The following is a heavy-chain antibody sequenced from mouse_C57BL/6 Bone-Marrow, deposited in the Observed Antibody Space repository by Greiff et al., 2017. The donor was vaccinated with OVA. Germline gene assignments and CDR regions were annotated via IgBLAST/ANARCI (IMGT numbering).Heavy chain of an antibody. CDR1: GFTFSDYG. D-gene: IGHD2-2*01. J-gene: IGHJ1*03. V-gene: IGHV5-17*01. CDR3: ARGEVWLRRDWYFDV. CDR2: ISRGSSTI. Sequence: EVKLVESGGGLVKPGGSLKLSCAASGFTFSDYGMHWVRQAPEKGLEWVAYISRGSSTIYYADTVKGRFTISRDNAKNTLFLQMTSLRSEDTAMYYCARGEVWLRRDWYFDVWGTGTTVTVSS.